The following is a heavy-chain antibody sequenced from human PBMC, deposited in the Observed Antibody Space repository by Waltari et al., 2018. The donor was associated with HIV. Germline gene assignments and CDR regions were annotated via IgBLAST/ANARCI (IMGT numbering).Heavy chain of an antibody. CDR3: AKGGTVTTDYFNY. CDR1: GFFFHDYA. CDR2: ISWNSGTS. V-gene: IGHV3-9*01. D-gene: IGHD4-17*01. J-gene: IGHJ4*02. Sequence: EVQLVESGGGLVQPGRSLRLSCAASGFFFHDYAMPWVRQAPGKGRGGVAGISWNSGTSCYAESGRGRFTNARENAKNSLYLQMNSLRAEDTAFYYCAKGGTVTTDYFNYWGQGTLVTVSS.